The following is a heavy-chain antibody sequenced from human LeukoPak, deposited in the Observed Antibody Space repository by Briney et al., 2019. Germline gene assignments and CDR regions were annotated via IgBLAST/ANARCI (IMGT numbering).Heavy chain of an antibody. CDR2: TQISGNT. V-gene: IGHV4-59*08. Sequence: SETPSLTCSVSGGSISGYSWSWIRQPPGKGLEWIGHTQISGNTLYNPSLKSRVTISVETSKTQSSLKLTSVTAADTAVYYCARRNTKTGSDSKFDYWGQGMLVTVSS. CDR1: GGSISGYS. CDR3: ARRNTKTGSDSKFDY. D-gene: IGHD1-26*01. J-gene: IGHJ4*02.